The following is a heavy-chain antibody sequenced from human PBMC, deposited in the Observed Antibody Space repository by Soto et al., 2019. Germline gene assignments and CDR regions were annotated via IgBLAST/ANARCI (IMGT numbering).Heavy chain of an antibody. V-gene: IGHV3-23*01. CDR3: AKNPGYYYDSTGYHFDY. CDR2: ISYGGGTT. D-gene: IGHD3-22*01. Sequence: GGSLRLSCAVSGFSFSTSAMSWVRQAPGKGLEWVSAISYGGGTTYYADSVKGRFTISRDNSKNTLYLQMNSLRAEDTAVYYCAKNPGYYYDSTGYHFDYWGQGTLVTVSS. J-gene: IGHJ4*02. CDR1: GFSFSTSA.